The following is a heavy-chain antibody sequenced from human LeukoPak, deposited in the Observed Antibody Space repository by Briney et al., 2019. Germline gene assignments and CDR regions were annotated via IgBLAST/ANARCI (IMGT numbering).Heavy chain of an antibody. Sequence: GGSLRLSCAASGFTFSSYSMNWVRQAPGKGLEWVSSISSSSSYIYYADSVKGRFTISRDNAKNSLYLQMNSLRAEDTAVYYCARDEDKRLPINYFDPWGQGTLVTVSS. CDR3: ARDEDKRLPINYFDP. CDR2: ISSSSSYI. J-gene: IGHJ5*02. V-gene: IGHV3-21*01. CDR1: GFTFSSYS. D-gene: IGHD2-15*01.